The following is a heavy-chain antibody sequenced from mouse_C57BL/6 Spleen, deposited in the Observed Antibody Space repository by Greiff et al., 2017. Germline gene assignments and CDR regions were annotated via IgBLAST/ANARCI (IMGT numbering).Heavy chain of an antibody. Sequence: EVQLQESGGGLVQPGGSMKLSCAASGFTFSDAWMDWVRQSPEKGLEWVAEIRNKANNHATYYAESVKGRFTISRDDSKSSVYLQMNSLRAEDTGIYYCTRPELTGGFDYWGQGTTLTVSS. V-gene: IGHV6-6*01. CDR2: IRNKANNHAT. CDR3: TRPELTGGFDY. CDR1: GFTFSDAW. D-gene: IGHD4-1*01. J-gene: IGHJ2*01.